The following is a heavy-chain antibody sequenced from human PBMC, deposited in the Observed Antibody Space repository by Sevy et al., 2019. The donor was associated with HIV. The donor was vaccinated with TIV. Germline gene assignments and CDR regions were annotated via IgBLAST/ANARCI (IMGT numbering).Heavy chain of an antibody. CDR1: GFTFRDYA. J-gene: IGHJ5*02. CDR2: IRRKGSGGAT. V-gene: IGHV3-49*03. D-gene: IGHD3-3*01. Sequence: GGSLRLSCTASGFTFRDYAMAWFRQTPGKGLEWVGLIRRKGSGGATDYAASVKGRFTISRDDSRSIAYLEMNSLKTDDTAVYFWARDYDRRGGKYVSFDPWGQGTLVTVSS. CDR3: ARDYDRRGGKYVSFDP.